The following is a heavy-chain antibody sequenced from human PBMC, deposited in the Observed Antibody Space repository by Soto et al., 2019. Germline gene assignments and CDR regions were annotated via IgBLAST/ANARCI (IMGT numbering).Heavy chain of an antibody. Sequence: QLQESGPGLVKPSQTLSLTCTVSGGSISSGGYYWTWIRQHPGKGLEWIGYNYYSGITYYNPSLHVPVTISLDTSKNHFSLKLSSVTAADTAVYYCARGSSIAGLYYGMDVWGQGTTVTVSS. J-gene: IGHJ6*02. CDR2: NYYSGIT. CDR3: ARGSSIAGLYYGMDV. D-gene: IGHD6-6*01. V-gene: IGHV4-31*01. CDR1: GGSISSGGYY.